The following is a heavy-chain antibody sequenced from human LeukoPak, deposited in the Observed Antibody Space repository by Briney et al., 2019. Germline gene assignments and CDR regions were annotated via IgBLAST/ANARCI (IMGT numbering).Heavy chain of an antibody. J-gene: IGHJ1*01. Sequence: SVKVSCKASGGTFSSYAISWVRQAPGQGLEWMGGIIPIFGTANYAQKFQGRVTITADKSTSTAYMELSSLRSEDTAVYYCARTGPIAVAGRRGETEYFQHWGQGALVTVSS. D-gene: IGHD6-19*01. V-gene: IGHV1-69*06. CDR1: GGTFSSYA. CDR3: ARTGPIAVAGRRGETEYFQH. CDR2: IIPIFGTA.